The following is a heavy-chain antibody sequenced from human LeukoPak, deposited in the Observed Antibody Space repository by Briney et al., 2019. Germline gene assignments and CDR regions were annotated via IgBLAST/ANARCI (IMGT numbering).Heavy chain of an antibody. V-gene: IGHV3-48*03. CDR3: ARVLRWSIDY. CDR1: GFTFSSYE. CDR2: ISYSGSAT. Sequence: PGGSLRLSCAASGFTFSSYEMNWVRQAPGKGLEWVSYISYSGSATTYADSVKGRFTISRDNAKNSLYLQMNSLRAEDTAVYYCARVLRWSIDYWGQGTLVTVSS. J-gene: IGHJ4*02. D-gene: IGHD4-23*01.